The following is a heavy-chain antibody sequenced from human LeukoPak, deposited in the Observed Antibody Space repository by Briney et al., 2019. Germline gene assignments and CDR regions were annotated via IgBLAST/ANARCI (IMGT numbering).Heavy chain of an antibody. V-gene: IGHV5-51*01. J-gene: IGHJ5*02. D-gene: IGHD6-19*01. CDR1: GYTFTTYW. Sequence: GESLKISCKGSGYTFTTYWIGWVRQMPGKGLEWMGIIYPGDSDTRYSPSFQGQVTISADKSISTAYLQWSSLKASDTAMYYCARRLDSSGWYRRLGYNWFDPWGQGTLVTVSS. CDR2: IYPGDSDT. CDR3: ARRLDSSGWYRRLGYNWFDP.